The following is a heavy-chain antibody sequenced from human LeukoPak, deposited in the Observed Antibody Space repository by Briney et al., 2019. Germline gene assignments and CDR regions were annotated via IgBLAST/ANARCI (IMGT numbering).Heavy chain of an antibody. CDR1: GGSISSYY. V-gene: IGHV4-59*12. J-gene: IGHJ6*03. Sequence: NPSETLSLTCTVSGGSISSYYWSWIRQPPGKGLEWIGYIYYSGSTNYNPSLKSRVTISVDTSKNQFSLKLSSVTAADTAVYYCARVGYCSSTGCYEDMDVWGKGTTVTVSS. CDR3: ARVGYCSSTGCYEDMDV. D-gene: IGHD2-2*01. CDR2: IYYSGST.